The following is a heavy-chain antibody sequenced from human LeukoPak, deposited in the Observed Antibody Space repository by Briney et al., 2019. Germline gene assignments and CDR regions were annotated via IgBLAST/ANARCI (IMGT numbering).Heavy chain of an antibody. D-gene: IGHD2-8*01. V-gene: IGHV3-23*01. J-gene: IGHJ4*02. Sequence: PGGSPRLSCAASGFTFSSYAMSWVRQAPGKGLEWVSGISGSGGSTYYADSVKGQFAISRDNSKNTVYLQMSSLRAEDTAVYYCAKDFGNCINGVCYGTPFDYWGQGTLVTVSS. CDR2: ISGSGGST. CDR1: GFTFSSYA. CDR3: AKDFGNCINGVCYGTPFDY.